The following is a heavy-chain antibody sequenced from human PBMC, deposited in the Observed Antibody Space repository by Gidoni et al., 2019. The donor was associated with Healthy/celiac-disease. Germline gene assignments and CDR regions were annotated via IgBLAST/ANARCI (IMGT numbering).Heavy chain of an antibody. CDR2: ISYDGSNK. J-gene: IGHJ6*04. D-gene: IGHD6-13*01. Sequence: QVQLVESGGGVVQPGRSLRLSCAASGFTFSSYAMHWVRQAPGKGLEWVAVISYDGSNKYYADSVKGRFTISRDNSKNTLYLQMNSLRAEDTAVYYCARESVAAAGSYYYYGMDVWGKGTTVTVSS. V-gene: IGHV3-30-3*01. CDR1: GFTFSSYA. CDR3: ARESVAAAGSYYYYGMDV.